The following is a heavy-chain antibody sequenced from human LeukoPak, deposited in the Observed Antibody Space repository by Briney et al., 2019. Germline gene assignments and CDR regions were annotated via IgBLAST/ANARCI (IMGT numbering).Heavy chain of an antibody. CDR3: ARMYNWNDEAR. V-gene: IGHV1-69*04. J-gene: IGHJ4*02. Sequence: SVKISCKASGGTYSSYAISWVRQAPGQGLEWLGRIIPILGIANYAQKFQGRVTITADKSTSTAYMELSSLRSEDTAVYYCARMYNWNDEARWGQGTLVTVSS. D-gene: IGHD1-20*01. CDR2: IIPILGIA. CDR1: GGTYSSYA.